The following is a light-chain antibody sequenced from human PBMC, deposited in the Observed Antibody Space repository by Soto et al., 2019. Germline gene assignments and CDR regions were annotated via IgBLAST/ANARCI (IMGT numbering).Light chain of an antibody. CDR3: QQYGSSPWP. V-gene: IGKV3-20*01. J-gene: IGKJ1*01. Sequence: ERVMNQSPATLCVSPGERATLACRASQSVTSNYLAWYQQKPGQAPRLLIYGASSRATGIPDRFSGSGSGTDFTLTISRLEPEDFAVYYCQQYGSSPWPFGQRTKV. CDR2: GAS. CDR1: QSVTSNY.